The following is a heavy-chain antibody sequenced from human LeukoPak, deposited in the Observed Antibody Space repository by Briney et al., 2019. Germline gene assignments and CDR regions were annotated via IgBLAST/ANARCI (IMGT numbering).Heavy chain of an antibody. CDR3: AKKAKKIRFLEWSTDY. CDR1: GFTFSSYG. Sequence: PGGSLRLSCAASGFTFSSYGMPWVRQAPGKGLEWVAVISYDGSNKYYADSVKGRFTISRDNSKNTLYLQMNSLRAEDTAVCYRAKKAKKIRFLEWSTDYWGQGTLVTVSS. V-gene: IGHV3-30*18. CDR2: ISYDGSNK. D-gene: IGHD3-3*01. J-gene: IGHJ4*02.